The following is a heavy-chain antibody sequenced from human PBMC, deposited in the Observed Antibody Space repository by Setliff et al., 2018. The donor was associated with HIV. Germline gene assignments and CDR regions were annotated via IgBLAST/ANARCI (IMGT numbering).Heavy chain of an antibody. Sequence: ASVKVSCKASGYTFIDKYMHWVRQAPGKGLHWMGRIDPENDEAKYSQKFQVRFTMTADRSTDTAYMELSGLRSEDTAIYYCVLYSTGASRFDYWGQGTLVTVSS. CDR3: VLYSTGASRFDY. J-gene: IGHJ4*02. V-gene: IGHV1-69-2*01. CDR1: GYTFIDKY. CDR2: IDPENDEA. D-gene: IGHD2-8*01.